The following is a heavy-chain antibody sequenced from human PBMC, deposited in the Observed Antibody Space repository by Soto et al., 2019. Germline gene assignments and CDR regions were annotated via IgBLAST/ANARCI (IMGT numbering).Heavy chain of an antibody. CDR3: AQNGQPPYYYYGMDV. D-gene: IGHD2-8*01. Sequence: QGQLVQSGPEVKKPGASVKVSCKASGYTFSRYGISWVRQAPGQGLEWMGWVSGYNGDTKYAQKVQGRVTMTIHTYXXTAYMELRSLTSDDTAKYYCAQNGQPPYYYYGMDVWGQGTTVTVSS. V-gene: IGHV1-18*01. J-gene: IGHJ6*02. CDR1: GYTFSRYG. CDR2: VSGYNGDT.